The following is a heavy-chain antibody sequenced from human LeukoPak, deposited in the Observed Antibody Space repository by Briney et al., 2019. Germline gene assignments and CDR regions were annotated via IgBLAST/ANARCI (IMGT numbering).Heavy chain of an antibody. V-gene: IGHV3-74*03. CDR2: ISPDGSTT. CDR1: GFTFSRYS. J-gene: IGHJ4*02. D-gene: IGHD1-26*01. CDR3: AKGGGSPINY. Sequence: GGSLRLSCAASGFTFSRYSMHWVRQAPGKGLMWVSRISPDGSTTLYADSVKGRFTISRNNAKNTLYLQMNSLRDEDTAVYYCAKGGGSPINYWGQGTLVTVSS.